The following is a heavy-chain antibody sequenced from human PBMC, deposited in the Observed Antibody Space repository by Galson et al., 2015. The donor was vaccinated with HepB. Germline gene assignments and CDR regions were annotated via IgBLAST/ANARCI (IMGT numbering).Heavy chain of an antibody. Sequence: SVKVSCKASGGTFSSYAISWVRQAPGQGLEWMGGIIPIFGTANYAQKFQGRVTITADKSTSTAYMELSSLRSEDTAVYYCARAAHYYDSSGYYSQQLGYWGQGTLVTVSS. CDR3: ARAAHYYDSSGYYSQQLGY. V-gene: IGHV1-69*06. J-gene: IGHJ4*02. CDR2: IIPIFGTA. D-gene: IGHD3-22*01. CDR1: GGTFSSYA.